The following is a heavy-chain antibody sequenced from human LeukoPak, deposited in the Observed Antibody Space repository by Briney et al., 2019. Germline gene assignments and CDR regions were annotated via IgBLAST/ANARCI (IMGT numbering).Heavy chain of an antibody. Sequence: SETLSLTCTVSGGSISSHYWSWIRQPPGKGLEWTGYIYYSGSTNYNPSLKSRVTISVDTSKNQFSLKLSSVTAADTAVYYCARVSNWGLKSGHFDYWGQGTLVTVSS. V-gene: IGHV4-59*11. CDR2: IYYSGST. D-gene: IGHD7-27*01. CDR3: ARVSNWGLKSGHFDY. CDR1: GGSISSHY. J-gene: IGHJ4*02.